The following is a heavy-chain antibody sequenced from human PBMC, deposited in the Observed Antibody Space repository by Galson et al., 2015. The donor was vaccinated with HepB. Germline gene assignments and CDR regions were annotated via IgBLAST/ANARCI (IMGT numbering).Heavy chain of an antibody. D-gene: IGHD6-13*01. CDR1: GYTFTSYY. CDR3: FFRIAAAN. J-gene: IGHJ4*02. CDR2: INPSGGST. V-gene: IGHV1-46*01. Sequence: CKASGYTFTSYYMHWVRQAPGQGLEWMGIINPSGGSTSYAQKFQGRVTMTRDTSTSTVYMELSSLRSEDTAVYYCFFRIAAANWGQGTLVTVSS.